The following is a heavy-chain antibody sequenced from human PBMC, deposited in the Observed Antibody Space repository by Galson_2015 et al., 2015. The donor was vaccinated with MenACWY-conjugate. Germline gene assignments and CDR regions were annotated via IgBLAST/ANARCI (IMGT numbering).Heavy chain of an antibody. Sequence: SLRLSCAASGFTFSSYWMHWVRQAPGKGLVWVSRVNSDGSGTGYADSVKGRFTISRDNAKNTLYLQMNSLRAEDTAVYYCARLSGNYRTTSHFDCWGQGTLVTVSS. V-gene: IGHV3-74*01. CDR1: GFTFSSYW. D-gene: IGHD1-26*01. J-gene: IGHJ4*02. CDR2: VNSDGSGT. CDR3: ARLSGNYRTTSHFDC.